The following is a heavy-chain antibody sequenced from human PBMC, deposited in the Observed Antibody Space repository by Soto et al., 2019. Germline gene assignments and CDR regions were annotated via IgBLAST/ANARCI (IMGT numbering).Heavy chain of an antibody. J-gene: IGHJ4*02. Sequence: QVQLVQSGAEVKKPGASVKVSCKASGYTFTSYDINWVRQATGQGLEWMGWMNPNSGNTGYAQKFQGRVTITRDTSASTAYMELSSLRSEDTAVYYCARYYDSSGYCLDYWGQGTLVTVSS. V-gene: IGHV1-8*01. CDR1: GYTFTSYD. D-gene: IGHD3-22*01. CDR3: ARYYDSSGYCLDY. CDR2: MNPNSGNT.